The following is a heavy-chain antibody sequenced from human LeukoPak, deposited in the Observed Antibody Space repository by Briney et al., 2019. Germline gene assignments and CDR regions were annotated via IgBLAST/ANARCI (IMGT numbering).Heavy chain of an antibody. CDR3: ARVLRYCSGGKCYSGGLGYMDV. V-gene: IGHV3-11*01. D-gene: IGHD2-15*01. CDR2: ISRSGSTK. Sequence: GGSLRLSCAASGFTFSDYNMRWIRQAPGKGLEWVSSISRSGSTKYYADSVKGRFTISRDNAKNSLFLQMNSLRAEDTAVYYCARVLRYCSGGKCYSGGLGYMDVWGKGTTVTISS. CDR1: GFTFSDYN. J-gene: IGHJ6*03.